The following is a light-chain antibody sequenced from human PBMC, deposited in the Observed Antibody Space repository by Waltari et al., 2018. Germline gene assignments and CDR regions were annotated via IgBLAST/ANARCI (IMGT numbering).Light chain of an antibody. CDR2: AAS. CDR1: QSVSNK. CDR3: QQFSNWPLT. J-gene: IGKJ4*01. Sequence: EIVMTQSPATLSVSPGERATLPCRASQSVSNKLAWYQQKPRQTPRLLIHAASTRATGVPARFSGSGSGTEFTLTINSLQPEDFAVYYCQQFSNWPLTFGGGTKVEIK. V-gene: IGKV3-15*01.